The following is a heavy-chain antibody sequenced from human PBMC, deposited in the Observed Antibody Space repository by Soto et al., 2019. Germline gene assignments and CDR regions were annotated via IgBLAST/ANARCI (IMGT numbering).Heavy chain of an antibody. CDR1: GFTFSSYA. Sequence: PGGSLRLSCAASGFTFSSYAMNWVRQAPGKGLEWVAVLSYDGRNKYYADSAKGRFTISRDNSKNTLYLQMNSLRAEDTAVYYCARHIYAGAGEKDYYYGMDVWGQGTTVTVSS. V-gene: IGHV3-30*04. J-gene: IGHJ6*02. CDR2: LSYDGRNK. CDR3: ARHIYAGAGEKDYYYGMDV. D-gene: IGHD7-27*01.